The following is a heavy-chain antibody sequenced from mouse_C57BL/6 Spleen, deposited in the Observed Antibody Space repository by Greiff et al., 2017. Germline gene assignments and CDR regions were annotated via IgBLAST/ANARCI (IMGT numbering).Heavy chain of an antibody. CDR3: ARSEFTTGYFDV. Sequence: QVQLQQSGPELVKPGASVKLSCKASGYAFSSSWMNWVKQRPGKGLEWIGRIYPGDGDTNYNGKFKGKATLTADKSSSTAYMQLSSLTSEDSAVYFCARSEFTTGYFDVWGTGTTVTVSS. J-gene: IGHJ1*03. CDR2: IYPGDGDT. V-gene: IGHV1-82*01. CDR1: GYAFSSSW.